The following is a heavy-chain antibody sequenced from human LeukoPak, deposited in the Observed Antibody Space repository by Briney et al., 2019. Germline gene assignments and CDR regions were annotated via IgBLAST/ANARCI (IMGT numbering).Heavy chain of an antibody. J-gene: IGHJ6*03. V-gene: IGHV4-59*08. D-gene: IGHD4/OR15-4a*01. CDR3: ARVASGASPYYYYMDV. CDR2: IYYSGST. Sequence: SETLSLTCTVSNGSISSYYWSWVRQPPGKGLEWIGYIYYSGSTYYNPSLKSRVTISVDTSKNQFSLKLSSVTAADTAVYYCARVASGASPYYYYMDVWGKGTTVTVSS. CDR1: NGSISSYY.